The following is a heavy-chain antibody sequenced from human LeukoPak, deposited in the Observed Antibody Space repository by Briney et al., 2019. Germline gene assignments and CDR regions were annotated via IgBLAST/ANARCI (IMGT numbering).Heavy chain of an antibody. V-gene: IGHV3-23*01. CDR2: ISGSGGST. D-gene: IGHD3-16*02. J-gene: IGHJ4*02. CDR3: AKDHYDYVWGSYRPSFTAGLV. Sequence: PGGSLRLSCAASGFTFSSYAMDWVRQAPGKGLEWVSYISGSGGSTYYADSVKGRFTISRDNSKNTLYLQMNSLRAEDTAVYYCAKDHYDYVWGSYRPSFTAGLVWGQGTLVTVSS. CDR1: GFTFSSYA.